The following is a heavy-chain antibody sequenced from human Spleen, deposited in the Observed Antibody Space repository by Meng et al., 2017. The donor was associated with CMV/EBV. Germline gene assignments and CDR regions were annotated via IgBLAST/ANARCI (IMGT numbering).Heavy chain of an antibody. CDR3: ARVSLLIGYGMDV. V-gene: IGHV3-21*01. CDR1: GFTFSSYS. CDR2: ISSSSSYI. Sequence: GESLKISCAASGFTFSSYSMNWVRQAPGKGLEWVSSISSSSSYIYYADSVKGRFTIPRDNAKNSLYLQMNSPRAEERAVYYCARVSLLIGYGMDVWGQGTTVTVSS. J-gene: IGHJ6*02.